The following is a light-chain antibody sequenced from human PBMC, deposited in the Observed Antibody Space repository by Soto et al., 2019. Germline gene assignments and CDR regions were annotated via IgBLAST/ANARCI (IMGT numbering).Light chain of an antibody. CDR3: QSYDDNNWV. Sequence: FMLTQPHSVSESPGKTVTISCTRSCGCIASNYVQWYQQRPGSAPTTVIYDNNQRFSGVPDRFSGSIDSSSNSASLTVSGLKTEDEADYYCQSYDDNNWVFGGGTALTVL. CDR1: CGCIASNY. CDR2: DNN. J-gene: IGLJ3*02. V-gene: IGLV6-57*04.